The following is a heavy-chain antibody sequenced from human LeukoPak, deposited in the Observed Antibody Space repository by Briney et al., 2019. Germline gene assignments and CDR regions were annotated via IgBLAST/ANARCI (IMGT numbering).Heavy chain of an antibody. V-gene: IGHV3-48*04. J-gene: IGHJ4*02. D-gene: IGHD3-10*01. CDR2: ISSTGGTI. Sequence: GGSLRLSCAASGFTFSTNSMNWVRQAPGKGLEWVSYISSTGGTIYYADSMKGRFTISRDNAKNTLYLQMNSLRAEDTAVYYCARGQYYASGSFPLHYWGQGTLVTVSS. CDR3: ARGQYYASGSFPLHY. CDR1: GFTFSTNS.